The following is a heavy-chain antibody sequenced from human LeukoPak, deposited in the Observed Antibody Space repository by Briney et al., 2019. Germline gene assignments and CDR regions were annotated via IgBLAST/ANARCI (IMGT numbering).Heavy chain of an antibody. CDR1: GGSFSGYY. J-gene: IGHJ4*02. D-gene: IGHD1-26*01. V-gene: IGHV4-34*01. CDR2: INHSGST. CDR3: ARGTHDTQNKPVGATDFDY. Sequence: SETLSLTCAVYGGSFSGYYWSRIRQPPGKGLEWIGEINHSGSTNYNPSLKSRVTISVDTSKNQFSLKLSSVTAADTAVYYCARGTHDTQNKPVGATDFDYWGQGTLVTVSS.